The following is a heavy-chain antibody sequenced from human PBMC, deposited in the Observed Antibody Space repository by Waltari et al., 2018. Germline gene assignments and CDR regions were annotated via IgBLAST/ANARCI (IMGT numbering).Heavy chain of an antibody. Sequence: EVQLLAAGGGLVQPGGSLRLACAASAFTFSSYSITWVRQAPGKGLECVSYISKTITTIHYADSVKGRFTISRDNAKNSVYLQMNSLRDEDTAMYYCTRGFASGIHYYWGQGTLVTVSS. CDR3: TRGFASGIHYY. J-gene: IGHJ4*02. CDR1: AFTFSSYS. CDR2: ISKTITTI. V-gene: IGHV3-48*02. D-gene: IGHD3-10*01.